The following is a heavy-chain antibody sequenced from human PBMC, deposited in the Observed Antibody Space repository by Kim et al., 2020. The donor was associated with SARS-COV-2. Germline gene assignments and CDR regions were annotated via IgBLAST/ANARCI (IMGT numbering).Heavy chain of an antibody. CDR3: ASIPDYGDYAGWFDP. CDR2: IYYSGST. CDR1: GGSVSSGSYY. V-gene: IGHV4-61*01. J-gene: IGHJ5*02. Sequence: SETLSLTCTVSGGSVSSGSYYWSWIRQPPGKGLEWIGYIYYSGSTNYNPSLKSRVTISVDTSKNQFSLKLSSVTAADTAVYYCASIPDYGDYAGWFDPWGQGTLVTVSS. D-gene: IGHD4-17*01.